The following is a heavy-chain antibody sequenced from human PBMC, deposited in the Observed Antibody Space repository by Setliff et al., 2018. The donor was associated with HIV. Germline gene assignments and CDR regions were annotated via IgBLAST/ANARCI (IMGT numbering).Heavy chain of an antibody. CDR1: GGSFSGYY. J-gene: IGHJ4*03. V-gene: IGHV4-34*01. D-gene: IGHD3-16*02. CDR2: INHSGGST. CDR3: ARHRSSHYDYVWGSYRLKGIWDY. Sequence: TSETLSLTCAVYGGSFSGYYWSWIRQPPGKGLEWIGEINHSGGSTNFNPSLKSRVTISVDSSKKQFSLKLSSVTAADTAVYYCARHRSSHYDYVWGSYRLKGIWDYWGQGTTVTVSS.